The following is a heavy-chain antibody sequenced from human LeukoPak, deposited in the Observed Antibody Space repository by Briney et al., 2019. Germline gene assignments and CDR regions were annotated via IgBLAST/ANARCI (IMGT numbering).Heavy chain of an antibody. J-gene: IGHJ4*02. CDR1: GFTFSSYA. D-gene: IGHD6-13*01. CDR2: VSGSGDST. Sequence: GGSLRLSCAASGFTFSSYAMSWVRQAPGKGLEWVSTVSGSGDSTYYADSVKGRFIISRDNSKNTLYLQMNSLRAEDTAVYYCAKPPPDSSSWLFDFWGQGTLVTVSS. V-gene: IGHV3-23*01. CDR3: AKPPPDSSSWLFDF.